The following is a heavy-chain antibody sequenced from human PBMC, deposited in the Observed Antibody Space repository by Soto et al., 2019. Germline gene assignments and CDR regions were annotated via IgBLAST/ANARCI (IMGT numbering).Heavy chain of an antibody. CDR2: ISYDGSNK. V-gene: IGHV3-30*18. CDR1: GFTFSSYG. D-gene: IGHD4-17*01. CDR3: ANLGGDYEIDAFDI. J-gene: IGHJ3*02. Sequence: GGSLRLSCAASGFTFSSYGMHWVRQAPGKGLEWVAVISYDGSNKYYADSVKGRFTISRDNSKNTLYLQMNSLRAEDTAVYYCANLGGDYEIDAFDIWGQGTMVTVSS.